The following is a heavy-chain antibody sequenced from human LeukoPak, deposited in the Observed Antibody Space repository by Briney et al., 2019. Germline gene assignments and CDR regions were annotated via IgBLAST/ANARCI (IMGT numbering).Heavy chain of an antibody. V-gene: IGHV4-31*03. CDR2: IYYSGST. J-gene: IGHJ3*02. CDR1: GGSISSGGYY. D-gene: IGHD6-13*01. Sequence: SQTLSLTCTVSGGSISSGGYYWSWLRQHPGKGLEWLGYIYYSGSTYYNPSLKSRVTISVDTSKNQFSLKLSSVTAADTAVYYCARGRGSSWYVGWAFDIWGQGTMVTVSS. CDR3: ARGRGSSWYVGWAFDI.